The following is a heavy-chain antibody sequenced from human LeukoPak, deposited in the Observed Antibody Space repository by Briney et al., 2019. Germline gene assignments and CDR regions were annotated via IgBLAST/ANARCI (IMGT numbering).Heavy chain of an antibody. Sequence: ASVKVSCKASGYTFTSYGISWVRQAPGQGLEWMGWISAYNGNTNYAQKLQGRVTMTTDTSTRTAYMQLRSLSSDDTAVHYCARGLDGLGVRYYYYMDVWGKGTTVTVSS. CDR2: ISAYNGNT. D-gene: IGHD3-16*01. V-gene: IGHV1-18*01. CDR3: ARGLDGLGVRYYYYMDV. CDR1: GYTFTSYG. J-gene: IGHJ6*03.